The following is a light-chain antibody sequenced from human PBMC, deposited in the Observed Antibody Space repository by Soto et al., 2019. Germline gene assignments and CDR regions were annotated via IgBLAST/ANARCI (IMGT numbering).Light chain of an antibody. CDR2: LNSDGSH. J-gene: IGLJ2*01. CDR1: SGHSNYA. Sequence: QLVLTQSPSASASLGASVKLTCTLSSGHSNYAIAWHQQQPEKGPRYLMKLNSDGSHSKGDGIPDRFSGSSSGAERSLTISSLQSEDEADYYCQTWGTGIMVFGGGTKLTVL. CDR3: QTWGTGIMV. V-gene: IGLV4-69*01.